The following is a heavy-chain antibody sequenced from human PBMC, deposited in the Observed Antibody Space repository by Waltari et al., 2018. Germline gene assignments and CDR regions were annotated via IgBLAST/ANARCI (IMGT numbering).Heavy chain of an antibody. J-gene: IGHJ3*02. CDR2: MYHSGFT. D-gene: IGHD3-3*01. CDR1: GYSISSGFY. V-gene: IGHV4-38-2*02. Sequence: QVRLQESGPGLVKPSETLSLTCAVSGYSISSGFYWGWVRQPPGKGLEWIGSMYHSGFTYYNPSLKSRVSISLDMSKNQVSLRLTSVTAADTAVYYCAREVRMEWISGDGFDIWGRGTMVTVSS. CDR3: AREVRMEWISGDGFDI.